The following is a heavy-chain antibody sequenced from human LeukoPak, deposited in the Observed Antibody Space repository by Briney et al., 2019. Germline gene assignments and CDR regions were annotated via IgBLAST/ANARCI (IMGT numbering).Heavy chain of an antibody. CDR2: IIPIFGTA. V-gene: IGHV1-69*05. D-gene: IGHD6-13*01. CDR3: ARVPSSSDWFDP. CDR1: GGTFSSYA. Sequence: SVKVSCKASGGTFSSYAISWVRQAPGQGLEWMGRIIPIFGTANYAQKFHGRVTITTDEYTSTAYMELSSLRSEGTAVYYCARVPSSSDWFDPWGQGTLVTVSS. J-gene: IGHJ5*02.